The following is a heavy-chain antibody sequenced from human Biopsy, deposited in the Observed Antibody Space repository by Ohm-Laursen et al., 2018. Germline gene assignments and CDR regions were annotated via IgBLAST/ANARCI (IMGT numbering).Heavy chain of an antibody. CDR3: ARLGSGDYFPTFFDF. D-gene: IGHD5-12*01. J-gene: IGHJ4*02. Sequence: SQTLSLTCTVSGGPIDSYYWSWIRQHPGKGLEWIGSIFYSANTYYNPSLKSRVTISVDTSKNQFSLKLSSVTAADTAVYYCARLGSGDYFPTFFDFWGQGALVTVSS. CDR1: GGPIDSYY. V-gene: IGHV4-31*03. CDR2: IFYSANT.